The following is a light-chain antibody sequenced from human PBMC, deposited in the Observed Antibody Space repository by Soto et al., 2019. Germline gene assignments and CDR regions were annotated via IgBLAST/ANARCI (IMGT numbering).Light chain of an antibody. J-gene: IGKJ4*01. Sequence: EIVLTQSPGTLSLSPGEGATLSCRASQSVSRGSLAWYQQKPGQAPRLLIYDASSRATGIPDRLSGSGSGTDFTLTISRLKPEDFAVYYCQQYGTIPFTFGGGTKVEIK. V-gene: IGKV3-20*01. CDR1: QSVSRGS. CDR2: DAS. CDR3: QQYGTIPFT.